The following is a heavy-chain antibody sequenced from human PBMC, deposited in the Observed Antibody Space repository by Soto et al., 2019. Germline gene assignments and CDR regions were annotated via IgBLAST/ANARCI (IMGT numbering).Heavy chain of an antibody. CDR2: ISWSSGTI. D-gene: IGHD3-10*01. V-gene: IGHV3-9*01. CDR3: ARGAGGYYDSGGNYYYMYV. Sequence: EVQLVESGGGLVQPGRSLRLSCTASGFTFDDYAMHWVRQAPGRGLEWVAGISWSSGTIDYAGSVRGRFTISRDNAKKSVHLQMNSLRAEDTALYFCARGAGGYYDSGGNYYYMYVWGKGTTVTVSS. CDR1: GFTFDDYA. J-gene: IGHJ6*03.